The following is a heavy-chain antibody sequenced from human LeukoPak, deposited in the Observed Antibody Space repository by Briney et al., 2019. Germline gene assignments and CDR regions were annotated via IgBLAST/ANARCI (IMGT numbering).Heavy chain of an antibody. V-gene: IGHV3-49*04. J-gene: IGHJ4*02. D-gene: IGHD6-13*01. CDR1: GFTFSSYG. CDR2: IRSKAYGGTT. Sequence: GGSLRLSCAASGFTFSSYGMSWVRQAPGKGLEWVGFIRSKAYGGTTEYAASVKGRFTISRDDSKSIAYLQMNSLKTEDTAVYYCTRDIDSSSWYVEEVMETKFDYWGQGTLVTVSS. CDR3: TRDIDSSSWYVEEVMETKFDY.